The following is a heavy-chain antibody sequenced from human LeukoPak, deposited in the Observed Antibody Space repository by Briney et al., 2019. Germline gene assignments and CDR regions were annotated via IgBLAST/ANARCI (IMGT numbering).Heavy chain of an antibody. J-gene: IGHJ6*02. CDR3: ATLNGMDV. Sequence: GGSLRLSCAASGFTFSSYATHWVRQAPGKGLEWVAVISYDGSNKYYADSVKGRFTISRDNSKNTLYLQMNSLRAEDTAVYYCATLNGMDVWRQGTTVTVSS. V-gene: IGHV3-30-3*01. CDR1: GFTFSSYA. CDR2: ISYDGSNK.